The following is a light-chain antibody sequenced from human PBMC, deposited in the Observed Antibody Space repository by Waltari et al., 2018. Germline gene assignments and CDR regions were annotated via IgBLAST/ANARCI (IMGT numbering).Light chain of an antibody. J-gene: IGKJ2*01. Sequence: DIQMTQSPSSLSASVGDRVTITCRASLGIINYVAWYQQKAGKVPKLLIYGASTLQSGVPSRFSGSGSGTHFTLTITSLQPEDVATYYCQKYNSAPYTFGQGTKLEIK. V-gene: IGKV1-27*01. CDR1: LGIINY. CDR2: GAS. CDR3: QKYNSAPYT.